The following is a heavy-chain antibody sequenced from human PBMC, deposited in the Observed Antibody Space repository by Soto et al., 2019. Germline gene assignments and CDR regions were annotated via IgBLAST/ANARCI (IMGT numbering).Heavy chain of an antibody. CDR1: GFPFTTYS. CDR3: ARDVRNDYPGHVVVIGGMAAAYY. J-gene: IGHJ4*02. V-gene: IGHV3-23*01. CDR2: ISGSGGAT. D-gene: IGHD6-25*01. Sequence: PGGSLRLSCAASGFPFTTYSMSWVRQAPGKGLEWVSGISGSGGATYYADSVKGRFTISRDSSKNTLYLQMNSLRAEDSAIYYCARDVRNDYPGHVVVIGGMAAAYYWGQGTLVTVSS.